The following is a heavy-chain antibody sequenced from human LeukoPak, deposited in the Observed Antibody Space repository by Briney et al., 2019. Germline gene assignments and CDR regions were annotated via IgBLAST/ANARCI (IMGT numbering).Heavy chain of an antibody. D-gene: IGHD3-3*01. V-gene: IGHV3-30-3*01. Sequence: TGRSLRLSCAASGFTFSSYAMHWVRQAPGKGLEWVAVISYDGSNKYYADSVKGRFTISRDNSKNTLYLQMNSLRAEDTAVYYCARDARWRYDFWSGYYPRHYYYGMDVWGQGTTVTVSS. CDR2: ISYDGSNK. CDR1: GFTFSSYA. J-gene: IGHJ6*02. CDR3: ARDARWRYDFWSGYYPRHYYYGMDV.